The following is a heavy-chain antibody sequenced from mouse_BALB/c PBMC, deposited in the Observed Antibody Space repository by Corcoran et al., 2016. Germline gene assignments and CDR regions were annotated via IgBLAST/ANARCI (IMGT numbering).Heavy chain of an antibody. CDR2: INPYNDGT. D-gene: IGHD3-2*01. J-gene: IGHJ3*01. CDR1: GYTFTSYV. V-gene: IGHV1S136*01. Sequence: EVQLQQSGPELVKPGASVKMSCTASGYTFTSYVMHWVKQKPGQGLEWIGYINPYNDGTKYNEKFKGKATLTSDKSSNTAYMELSSLTSEDSAVYYWAGGTARAKAWFAYWGQGTLVTVSA. CDR3: AGGTARAKAWFAY.